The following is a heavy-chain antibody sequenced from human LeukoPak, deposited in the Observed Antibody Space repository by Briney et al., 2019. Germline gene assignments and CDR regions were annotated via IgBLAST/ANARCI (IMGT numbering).Heavy chain of an antibody. CDR1: GFTFSSYG. J-gene: IGHJ4*02. Sequence: GGSLRLSCAASGFTFSSYGMHWVRQAPGKGLEWVAVISYDGSNKYYADSVKGRFTISRDNSKNTLYLQMNSLRAEDTAVYYCAKDYSDDSSGYNSSYFDYWGQGTLVTVSS. CDR3: AKDYSDDSSGYNSSYFDY. CDR2: ISYDGSNK. V-gene: IGHV3-30*18. D-gene: IGHD3-22*01.